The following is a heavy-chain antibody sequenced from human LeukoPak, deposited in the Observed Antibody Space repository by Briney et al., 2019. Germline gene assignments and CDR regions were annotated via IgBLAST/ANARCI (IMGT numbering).Heavy chain of an antibody. J-gene: IGHJ4*02. Sequence: GRSLRLSCTTSGFTFGDYALSWFRQAPGKGLEWVGFIRSKTYGGTTQYAASLRGRFIISRDDSKNIAFLQMNSLKTEDTAVYYCTRGGPPWYFDSWGQGTLVNVSS. CDR1: GFTFGDYA. CDR2: IRSKTYGGTT. V-gene: IGHV3-49*03. CDR3: TRGGPPWYFDS.